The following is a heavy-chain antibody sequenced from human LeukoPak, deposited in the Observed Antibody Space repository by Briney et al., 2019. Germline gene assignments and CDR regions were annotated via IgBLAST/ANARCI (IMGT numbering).Heavy chain of an antibody. CDR1: GGSFSGYY. CDR2: INHSGST. J-gene: IGHJ5*02. CDR3: ARTMVRGVQFDP. V-gene: IGHV4-34*01. Sequence: SETLSLTCAVYGGSFSGYYWNWIRQPPGKGLEWIGEINHSGSTNYNPSLKSRVTISVDTSKNQFSLKLSSVTAADTAVYYCARTMVRGVQFDPWGQGTLVTVSS. D-gene: IGHD3-10*01.